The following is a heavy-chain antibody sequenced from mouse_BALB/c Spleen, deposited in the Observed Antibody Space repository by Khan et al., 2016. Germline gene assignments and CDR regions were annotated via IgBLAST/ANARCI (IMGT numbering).Heavy chain of an antibody. Sequence: QVQLQQSGAELARPGASVRLSCKASGYTSANYWMQWVKQRPGQGLEWIGSIYPGDGDTRYSQKFKDKATLTADKSSSSAYMHLRSVASEDSAVYYFAEALFVYWGQGTLVTVSA. CDR3: AEALFVY. J-gene: IGHJ3*01. CDR2: IYPGDGDT. V-gene: IGHV1-87*01. CDR1: GYTSANYW.